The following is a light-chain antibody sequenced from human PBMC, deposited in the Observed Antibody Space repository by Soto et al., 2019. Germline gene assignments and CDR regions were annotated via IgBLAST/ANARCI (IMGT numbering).Light chain of an antibody. Sequence: DIQLTQSPSTLSGSVGDRITISWRASQSVSRRLAWYQQKPGKAPRLLLYDASSLESGVPSRFSGRGSGTEFTLTISSLQPDDCSTYDGHTYNSYSLHTFGQGTKVDIK. CDR2: DAS. J-gene: IGKJ2*01. V-gene: IGKV1-5*01. CDR1: QSVSRR. CDR3: HTYNSYSLHT.